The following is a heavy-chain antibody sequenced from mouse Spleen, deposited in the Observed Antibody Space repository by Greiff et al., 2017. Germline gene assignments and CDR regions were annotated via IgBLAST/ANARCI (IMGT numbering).Heavy chain of an antibody. CDR2: INPSNGGT. V-gene: IGHV1S81*02. CDR1: GYTFTGYY. CDR3: TREGYRGFAY. J-gene: IGHJ3*01. Sequence: VQLQQSGAELVKPGASVKLSCKASGYTFTGYYMYWVKQRPGQGLEWIGEINPSNGGTNFNEKFKSKATLTVDKSSSTAYMQLSSLTSEDSAVYYCTREGYRGFAYWGQGTLVTVSA. D-gene: IGHD2-2*01.